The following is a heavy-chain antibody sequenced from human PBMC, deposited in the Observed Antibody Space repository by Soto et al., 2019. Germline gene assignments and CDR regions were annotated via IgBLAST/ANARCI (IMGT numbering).Heavy chain of an antibody. J-gene: IGHJ5*02. V-gene: IGHV4-34*01. Sequence: SETLSLTCTVYGGSFSGYYWSWIRQPPGKGLEWIGGINHSGSTNYNPSLKSRVTISVDTSKNQFSLKLSSVTAADTAVYYCARENPGYSSSWYATGNWFDPCGEGTLVTVSS. CDR2: INHSGST. D-gene: IGHD6-13*01. CDR3: ARENPGYSSSWYATGNWFDP. CDR1: GGSFSGYY.